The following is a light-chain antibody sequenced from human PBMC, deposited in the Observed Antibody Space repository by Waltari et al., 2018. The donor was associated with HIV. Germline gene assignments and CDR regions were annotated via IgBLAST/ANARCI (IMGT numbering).Light chain of an antibody. J-gene: IGKJ1*01. Sequence: DIQMTQSPSSLSASRGDRVIITCRAIQSIRNYLNWYQQKPGKAPNLLIYAASSLQSGVPSRFRGSGSGTDFTLTINSLQPEDLATYYCQQSYSTLWTFGQGTKVEIE. V-gene: IGKV1-39*01. CDR1: QSIRNY. CDR3: QQSYSTLWT. CDR2: AAS.